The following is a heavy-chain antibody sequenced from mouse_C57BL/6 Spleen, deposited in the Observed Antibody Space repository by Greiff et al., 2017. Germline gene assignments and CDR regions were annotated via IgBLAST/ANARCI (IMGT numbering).Heavy chain of an antibody. D-gene: IGHD2-4*01. CDR1: GFTISDYG. V-gene: IGHV5-17*01. CDR3: AWRGDYDWFAY. J-gene: IGHJ3*01. CDR2: ISSGSSTI. Sequence: EVHLVESGGGLVRPGGSLKLSCAASGFTISDYGMHWVRQAPEQGLEWVAYISSGSSTIYYADTVKGRFTISRDNAKNTLFLQRTSLRAEDTAMYCCAWRGDYDWFAYWGQGTLVTVSA.